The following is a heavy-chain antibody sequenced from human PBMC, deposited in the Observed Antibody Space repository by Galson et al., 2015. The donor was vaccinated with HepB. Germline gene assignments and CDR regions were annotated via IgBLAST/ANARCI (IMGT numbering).Heavy chain of an antibody. J-gene: IGHJ3*02. Sequence: SVKVSCKVSGYTLTELSMHWVRQAPGKGLEWMGGFDPEDGETIYAQKFQGRVTMTEDTSTDTAYMELSSLRSEDTAVYYCATGYCGGDCYRGIDAFDIWGQGTMVTVSS. CDR1: GYTLTELS. V-gene: IGHV1-24*01. D-gene: IGHD2-21*02. CDR3: ATGYCGGDCYRGIDAFDI. CDR2: FDPEDGET.